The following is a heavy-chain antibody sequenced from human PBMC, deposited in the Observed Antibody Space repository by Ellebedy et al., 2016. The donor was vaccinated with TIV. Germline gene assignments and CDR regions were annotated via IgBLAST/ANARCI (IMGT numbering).Heavy chain of an antibody. CDR3: AGDDYGDRYGMDV. D-gene: IGHD4-17*01. V-gene: IGHV1-18*01. Sequence: ASVKVSXXASGYTFTSFGFSWVRQAPGQGLEWMGRVSGYNGNTNYAQKLQGRVTMTTDTSTSTAYMELRSLRSDDTAVYYCAGDDYGDRYGMDVWGQGTTVTVSS. CDR1: GYTFTSFG. J-gene: IGHJ6*02. CDR2: VSGYNGNT.